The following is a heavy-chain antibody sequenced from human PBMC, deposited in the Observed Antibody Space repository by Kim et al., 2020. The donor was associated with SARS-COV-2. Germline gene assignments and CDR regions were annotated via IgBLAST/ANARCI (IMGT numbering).Heavy chain of an antibody. CDR3: AKSPYSVPGHFDS. D-gene: IGHD6-19*01. Sequence: YTPAVACRFSIARDNSKKTLYLQLNGLRAEDTAVYYCAKSPYSVPGHFDSWGQGALVSVSS. V-gene: IGHV3-23*01. J-gene: IGHJ4*02.